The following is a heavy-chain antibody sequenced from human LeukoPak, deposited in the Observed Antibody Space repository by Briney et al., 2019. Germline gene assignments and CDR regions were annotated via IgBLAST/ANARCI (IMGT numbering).Heavy chain of an antibody. CDR2: IYYSGST. CDR1: GDSISSSNYY. D-gene: IGHD3-10*01. Sequence: SETLSLTCTVSGDSISSSNYYWGWIRQPPGKGLERIGSIYYSGSTYHNPSLRSRVTISVDTPKNQFSLKLSSVTAADTAVYYCARHLAGFYGSGSYSAYNWFDPWGQGTLVTVSS. V-gene: IGHV4-39*01. J-gene: IGHJ5*02. CDR3: ARHLAGFYGSGSYSAYNWFDP.